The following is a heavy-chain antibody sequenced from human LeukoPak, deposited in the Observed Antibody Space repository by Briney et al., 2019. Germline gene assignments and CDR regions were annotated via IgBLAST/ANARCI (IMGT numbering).Heavy chain of an antibody. CDR1: GGSISSYY. J-gene: IGHJ4*02. Sequence: PSETLSLTCTVSGGSISSYYWSWIRQPPGKGLEWIGYIYYSGSTNYNPSLKSRVTISVDTSRNQFSLKLSSVTAADTAVYYCAGGDSSGYDHYWGQGTLVTASS. CDR3: AGGDSSGYDHY. D-gene: IGHD3-22*01. V-gene: IGHV4-59*01. CDR2: IYYSGST.